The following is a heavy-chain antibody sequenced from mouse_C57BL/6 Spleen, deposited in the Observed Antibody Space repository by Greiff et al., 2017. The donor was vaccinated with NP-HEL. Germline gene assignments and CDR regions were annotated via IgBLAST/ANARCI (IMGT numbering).Heavy chain of an antibody. Sequence: VQLKESGEGLVKPGGSLKLSCAASGFTFSSYAMSWVRQTPEKRLEWVAYISSGGDYIYYADTVKGRFTISRDNARNTLYLQMSSLKSEDTAMYYCTRIYSGYDPYYFDYWGQGTTLTVSS. CDR2: ISSGGDYI. CDR3: TRIYSGYDPYYFDY. CDR1: GFTFSSYA. J-gene: IGHJ2*01. D-gene: IGHD2-2*01. V-gene: IGHV5-9-1*02.